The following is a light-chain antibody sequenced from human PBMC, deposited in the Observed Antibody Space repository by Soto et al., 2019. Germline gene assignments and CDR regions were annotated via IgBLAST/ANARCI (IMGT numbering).Light chain of an antibody. J-gene: IGKJ4*01. V-gene: IGKV4-1*01. CDR3: QQYYTTPLT. CDR2: WAS. Sequence: DIVMTQSPDSLRVSLGERATITCTSSLNIYFRSNNRNYLAWYQQKSGQPPELLIYWASTREPGVPDRFSGSGSGTYFTLTIDNVQPDDVAVYYCQQYYTTPLTFGGGTRVDIK. CDR1: LNIYFRSNNRNY.